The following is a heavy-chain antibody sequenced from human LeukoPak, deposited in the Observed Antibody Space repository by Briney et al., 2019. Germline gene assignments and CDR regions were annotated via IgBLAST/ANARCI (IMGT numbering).Heavy chain of an antibody. D-gene: IGHD3-10*01. V-gene: IGHV4-4*07. CDR1: GGSISSYY. CDR2: IYTSGST. CDR3: ARDQMVRGAKGNRFDP. Sequence: SETLSLTCTVSGGSISSYYWSWIRQPAGKGLEWIGRIYTSGSTNYNPSLKSRVTMSVDTSKNQLSLKLSSVTAADTAVYYCARDQMVRGAKGNRFDPWGQGTLVTVSS. J-gene: IGHJ5*02.